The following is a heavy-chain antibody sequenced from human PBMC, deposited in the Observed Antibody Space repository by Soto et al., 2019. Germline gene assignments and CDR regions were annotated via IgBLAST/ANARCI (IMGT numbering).Heavy chain of an antibody. CDR2: ISWDGGST. J-gene: IGHJ5*02. CDR1: GFTFDDYT. V-gene: IGHV3-43*01. Sequence: GGSLRLSCAASGFTFDDYTMHWVRQAPGKGLEWVSLISWDGGSTYYADSVKGRFTISRDNSKNSLYLQMNSLRTEDTALYYCAPPREPYYYGSAWGQGTLVTVSS. D-gene: IGHD3-10*01. CDR3: APPREPYYYGSA.